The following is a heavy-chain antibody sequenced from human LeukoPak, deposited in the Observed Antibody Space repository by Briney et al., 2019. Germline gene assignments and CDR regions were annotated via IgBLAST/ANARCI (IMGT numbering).Heavy chain of an antibody. V-gene: IGHV3-23*01. CDR1: GFTFSSYA. J-gene: IGHJ4*02. CDR3: AKDAYSRGDY. D-gene: IGHD2-21*01. CDR2: ISGSDSTA. Sequence: GGSLRLSCAASGFTFSSYAMTWVRQAPGKGLEWVSGISGSDSTAYYADSVRGRFIISRDNAENSLYLQMNSLRGDDTALYYCAKDAYSRGDYWGQGTLVTVSS.